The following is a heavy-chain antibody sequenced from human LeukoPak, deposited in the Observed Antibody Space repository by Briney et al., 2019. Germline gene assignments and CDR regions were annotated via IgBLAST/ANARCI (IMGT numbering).Heavy chain of an antibody. V-gene: IGHV4-34*01. Sequence: SSETLSLTCAVYGGSFSGYYWSWIRQPPGKGLEWIGEINHGGSTNYNPSLKSRVTISVDTSKNQFSLKLSSVTAADTAVYYCARVAVTTYYYYGMDVWGQGTTVTVSS. J-gene: IGHJ6*02. CDR3: ARVAVTTYYYYGMDV. CDR2: INHGGST. D-gene: IGHD4-11*01. CDR1: GGSFSGYY.